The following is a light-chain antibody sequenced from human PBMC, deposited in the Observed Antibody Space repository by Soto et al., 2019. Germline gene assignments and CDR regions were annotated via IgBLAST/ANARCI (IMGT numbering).Light chain of an antibody. CDR2: GNS. V-gene: IGLV1-40*01. J-gene: IGLJ1*01. CDR3: QSYASSLSGFYV. Sequence: QSVLTQPPSVSGAPGQRVTISCTGSSSNIGAGYDVHWYQQLPGTAPKLLIYGNSNRPSGVPDRFSGSKSGTSASLAITVLQAEDEADYYCQSYASSLSGFYVFGTGTKVTVL. CDR1: SSNIGAGYD.